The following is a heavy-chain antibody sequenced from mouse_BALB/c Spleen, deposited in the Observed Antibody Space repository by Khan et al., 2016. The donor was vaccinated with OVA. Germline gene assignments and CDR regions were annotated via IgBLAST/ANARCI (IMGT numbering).Heavy chain of an antibody. CDR2: ISSGGSYT. J-gene: IGHJ1*01. CDR1: GFTFSSYA. Sequence: EVELVESGGGLVQPGGSLKLSCAASGFTFSSYAMSWFRQTPAKRLEWVATISSGGSYTYYPASVKGRFTISRDNAKNTLYLQMSSLRFDDMAMYFCARPPITRVVATSYWFLDVLGAGNTVTVSS. D-gene: IGHD1-1*02. V-gene: IGHV5-9-3*01. CDR3: ARPPITRVVATSYWFLDV.